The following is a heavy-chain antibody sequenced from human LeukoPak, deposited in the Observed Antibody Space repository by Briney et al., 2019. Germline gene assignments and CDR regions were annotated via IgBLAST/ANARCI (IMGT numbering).Heavy chain of an antibody. J-gene: IGHJ4*02. CDR1: GFTFSSYS. V-gene: IGHV3-21*01. Sequence: GGSLRLSCAASGFTFSSYSMNWVRQAPGKGLEWVSSISSSSSYIYYADSVKGRFTNSRDNAKNSLYLQMNSLRAEDTAVYYCARGPGGRSGSFWGQGTLVTVSS. D-gene: IGHD3-10*01. CDR2: ISSSSSYI. CDR3: ARGPGGRSGSF.